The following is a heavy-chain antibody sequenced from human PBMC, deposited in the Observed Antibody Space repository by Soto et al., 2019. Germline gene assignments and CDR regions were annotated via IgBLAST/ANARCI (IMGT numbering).Heavy chain of an antibody. J-gene: IGHJ6*02. Sequence: QVQLVESGGGVVQPGRSLRLSCAASGFTFSSYGMHWVRQAPGKGLEWVAVIWDDGSNKYYADSVKGRFTISRDNSKNTLYLQMNSLRAEETAVYYCARDPYFSQLLIDGMDVWGQGTTVTVSS. CDR3: ARDPYFSQLLIDGMDV. V-gene: IGHV3-33*01. CDR2: IWDDGSNK. D-gene: IGHD2-2*01. CDR1: GFTFSSYG.